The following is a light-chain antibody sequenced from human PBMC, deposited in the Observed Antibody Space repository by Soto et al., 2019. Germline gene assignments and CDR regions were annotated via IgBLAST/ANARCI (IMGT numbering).Light chain of an antibody. CDR3: RKYNDVPFT. Sequence: DIQMTQSPSSLSAPVGDRVTITCRASQGFSNYLAWYQQKPGKVPMLLIYATSTLQSGVPSRFSGSGSGTDFTLTISSLQPEDVATSYCRKYNDVPFTFGPGTNVDIK. J-gene: IGKJ3*01. V-gene: IGKV1-27*01. CDR1: QGFSNY. CDR2: ATS.